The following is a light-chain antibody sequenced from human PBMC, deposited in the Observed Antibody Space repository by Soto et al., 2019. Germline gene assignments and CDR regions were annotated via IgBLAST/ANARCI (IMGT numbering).Light chain of an antibody. J-gene: IGKJ1*01. V-gene: IGKV1-5*03. CDR1: ESISNW. CDR2: KAS. Sequence: QMTQSPSNLSAPAFDSVTRTCLASESISNWLAWYQQKPGKAPNLLIYKASSLKSGVPLRLSGSGSGTEFTLTINSLQPDDFATYYCKQYDTYWTCGKGNKVDIK. CDR3: KQYDTYWT.